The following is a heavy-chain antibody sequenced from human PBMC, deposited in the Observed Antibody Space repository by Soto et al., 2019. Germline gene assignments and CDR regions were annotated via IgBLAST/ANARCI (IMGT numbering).Heavy chain of an antibody. Sequence: QLTESGGDLGQPGGSLRLSCSVSGLTFSSYWMHWVRQAPGEGLMWVSRINGDGSRTSYGDSVKGRFIISRDNAKNTLYLQMNSLRVEDTAVYHCVAVGAYRNYGSGNWGRGTQVTVSS. CDR1: GLTFSSYW. D-gene: IGHD3-10*01. V-gene: IGHV3-74*01. CDR2: INGDGSRT. CDR3: VAVGAYRNYGSGN. J-gene: IGHJ4*02.